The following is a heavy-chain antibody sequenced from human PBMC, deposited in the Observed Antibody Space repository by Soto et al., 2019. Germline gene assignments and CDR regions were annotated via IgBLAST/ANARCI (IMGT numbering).Heavy chain of an antibody. CDR2: INTSGGNT. J-gene: IGHJ3*02. CDR3: AKEKWDQRAFDI. D-gene: IGHD1-26*01. Sequence: EVQLLESGGGLVQPGGSLRLSCAASGFTFSTYAMNWVRQAPGKGLEWVSGINTSGGNTYYADSVKGRFTISRDNSKNTLFLQMNSLRAEDTVLYYCAKEKWDQRAFDIWGQGTMVTVSS. CDR1: GFTFSTYA. V-gene: IGHV3-23*01.